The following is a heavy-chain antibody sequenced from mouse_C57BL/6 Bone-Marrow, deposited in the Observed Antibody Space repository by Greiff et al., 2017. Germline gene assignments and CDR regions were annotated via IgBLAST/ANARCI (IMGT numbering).Heavy chain of an antibody. D-gene: IGHD1-1*01. J-gene: IGHJ2*01. Sequence: QVQLQQPGTEPVKPGASVKLSCKASGYTFTSYCMHWVQQRPGQGLEWIGNITPSNGGTNYNEKFKSKATLTVDKSSSTAYMQLSSLTSEDSAVYYCAREITTVVPYFDYWGQGTTLTVSS. V-gene: IGHV1-53*01. CDR3: AREITTVVPYFDY. CDR1: GYTFTSYC. CDR2: ITPSNGGT.